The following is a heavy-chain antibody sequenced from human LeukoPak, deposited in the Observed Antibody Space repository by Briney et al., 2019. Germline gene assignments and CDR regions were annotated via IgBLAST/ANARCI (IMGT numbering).Heavy chain of an antibody. V-gene: IGHV4-59*12. J-gene: IGHJ3*02. Sequence: SETLSLTCTVSGGSISSYYWSWIRQPPGKGLEWIGYIYYSGSTNYNPSLKSRVTISVDTSKNQFSLRLSSVTAADTAVYYCARDPSRAFDIWGQGTMVTVSS. CDR2: IYYSGST. CDR3: ARDPSRAFDI. CDR1: GGSISSYY.